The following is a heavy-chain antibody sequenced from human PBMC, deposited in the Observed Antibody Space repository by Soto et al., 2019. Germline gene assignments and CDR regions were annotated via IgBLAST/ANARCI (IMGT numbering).Heavy chain of an antibody. Sequence: EVLLVESGGGLVQPGGSLRLSCAASGFTFSNYWMHWVRQAPGKGLVWVSRINFEGTTTHYADSVKGRFTISRDNAKNTLYLQVNRLGAEDPAVYPWGTGGCGKYHFDYWGRGTLVTVSS. CDR3: GTGGCGKYHFDY. CDR2: INFEGTTT. J-gene: IGHJ4*02. D-gene: IGHD1-26*01. CDR1: GFTFSNYW. V-gene: IGHV3-74*01.